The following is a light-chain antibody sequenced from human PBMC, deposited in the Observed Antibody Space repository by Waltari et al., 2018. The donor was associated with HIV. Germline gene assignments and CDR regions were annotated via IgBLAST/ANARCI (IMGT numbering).Light chain of an antibody. V-gene: IGLV2-14*03. J-gene: IGLJ1*01. CDR2: DVT. Sequence: QSALTQPASVSGSPGQSITISCTGTSSDVGGYKYVSWYQQYPGKAPKLIIYDVTNRPSVFSNRFSGSKSCNTASLTISCLQAEDEADYYCCSYTSSITGRVFVTGTKVTVL. CDR3: CSYTSSITGRV. CDR1: SSDVGGYKY.